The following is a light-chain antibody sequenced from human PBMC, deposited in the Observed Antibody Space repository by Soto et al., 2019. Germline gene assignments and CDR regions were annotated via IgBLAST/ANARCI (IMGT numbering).Light chain of an antibody. CDR3: SLYSTTNILV. Sequence: QSVLTQPASVSGSPGQSVTISCTGASSDVGAYEHVSWYQQHPGRAPKLILYDVNNRPSGVSNHCSGSKSGNTASLVISGLQANVEADYYCSLYSTTNILVFGSGTKVTVL. CDR2: DVN. V-gene: IGLV2-14*03. J-gene: IGLJ1*01. CDR1: SSDVGAYEH.